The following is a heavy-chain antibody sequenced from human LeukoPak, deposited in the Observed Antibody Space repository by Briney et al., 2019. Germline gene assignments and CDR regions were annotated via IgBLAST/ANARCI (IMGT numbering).Heavy chain of an antibody. J-gene: IGHJ5*02. D-gene: IGHD3-10*01. Sequence: PGGSLRLSCAASGFTVSSNYMSWVRQAPGKGLEWVSVIYSGGSTYYADSVKGRFTISRDNSKNTLYLQMNSLRVDDTAVYYCGRDFLGESGAGGPWGQGILVTVSS. V-gene: IGHV3-66*01. CDR1: GFTVSSNY. CDR3: GRDFLGESGAGGP. CDR2: IYSGGST.